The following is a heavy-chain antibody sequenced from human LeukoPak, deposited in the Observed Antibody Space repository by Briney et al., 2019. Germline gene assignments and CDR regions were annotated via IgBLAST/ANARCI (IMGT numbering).Heavy chain of an antibody. D-gene: IGHD6-13*01. CDR3: ASAAGRHIAAAGRRYYYYGMDV. Sequence: SETLSLPCAVYGGSFRGYYWSWIRQPPGKARECFEEINHSGSTNYNPPLKSRDTISVHTSKHQFSLEPSSVTAADTAVYYWASAAGRHIAAAGRRYYYYGMDVWGQGTTVTVSS. J-gene: IGHJ6*02. CDR1: GGSFRGYY. CDR2: INHSGST. V-gene: IGHV4-34*01.